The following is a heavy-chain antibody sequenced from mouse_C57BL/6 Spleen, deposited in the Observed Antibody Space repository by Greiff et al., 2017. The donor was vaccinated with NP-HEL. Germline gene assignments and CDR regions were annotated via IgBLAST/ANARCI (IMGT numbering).Heavy chain of an antibody. V-gene: IGHV1-78*01. CDR3: ASGDYDYDLYAMDY. Sequence: VQLQQSDAELVKPGASVKISCKVSGYTFTDHPIHWMKQRPEQGLEWIGYIYPRDGSTKYNEKFKGKATLTADKSSSTAYMQLNSLTSEDSAVYFCASGDYDYDLYAMDYWGQGTSVTVSS. CDR2: IYPRDGST. D-gene: IGHD2-4*01. CDR1: GYTFTDHP. J-gene: IGHJ4*01.